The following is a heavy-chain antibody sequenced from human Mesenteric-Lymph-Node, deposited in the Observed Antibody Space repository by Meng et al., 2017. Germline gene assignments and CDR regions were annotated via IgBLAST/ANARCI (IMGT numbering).Heavy chain of an antibody. CDR3: LRGSGGSV. V-gene: IGHV4-31*09. CDR2: IYYSGST. CDR1: CGSISIGGYY. D-gene: IGHD3-10*01. J-gene: IGHJ1*01. Sequence: VELQAPAPGLVQPSPPPPLTRTVSCGSISIGGYYWSWIRQHPGKGLEWIGYIYYSGSTYYNPSLKSRVSMSIDKPKNQFPPTLTSVTAADTAVYHCLRGSGGSVWGQGTLVTVSS.